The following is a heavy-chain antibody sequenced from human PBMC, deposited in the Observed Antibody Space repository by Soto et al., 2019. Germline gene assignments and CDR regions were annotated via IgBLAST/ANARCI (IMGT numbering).Heavy chain of an antibody. J-gene: IGHJ6*02. CDR1: GYTFTSYG. Sequence: GASVKVSCKASGYTFTSYGISWVRQAPGQGLEWMGWISAYNGNTNYAQKLQGRVTMTTDTSTSTAYMELRSLRSDDTAVYYCASLTNGGTTFDYYGMDVWGQGTTVTVSS. V-gene: IGHV1-18*01. D-gene: IGHD4-17*01. CDR2: ISAYNGNT. CDR3: ASLTNGGTTFDYYGMDV.